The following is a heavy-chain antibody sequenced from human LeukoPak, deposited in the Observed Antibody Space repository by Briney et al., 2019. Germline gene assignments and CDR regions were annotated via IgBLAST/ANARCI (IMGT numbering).Heavy chain of an antibody. Sequence: GGSPRLSCAASGFTFSSYGMHWVRQAPGKGLEWVAVISYDGSNKYYADSVKGRFTISRDNSKNTLYLQMNSLRAEDTAAYYCAKAGGDSSGWFDYWGQGTLVTVSS. CDR3: AKAGGDSSGWFDY. CDR1: GFTFSSYG. CDR2: ISYDGSNK. J-gene: IGHJ4*02. D-gene: IGHD6-19*01. V-gene: IGHV3-30*18.